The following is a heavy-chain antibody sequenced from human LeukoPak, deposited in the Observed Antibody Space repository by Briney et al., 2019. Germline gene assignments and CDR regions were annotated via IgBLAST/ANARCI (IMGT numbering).Heavy chain of an antibody. CDR2: IYSSGST. J-gene: IGHJ5*02. CDR3: ARGSIAASGAKWFDP. D-gene: IGHD6-13*01. CDR1: GGSISGGSYY. V-gene: IGHV4-61*02. Sequence: SETLSLTCSVSGGSISGGSYYRSWIRQPAGKGLEWVGRIYSSGSTNYNPSLKSRVTMSVDTSKNQFSLKVSSVIAADAAVYYCARGSIAASGAKWFDPWGQGTLVTVSS.